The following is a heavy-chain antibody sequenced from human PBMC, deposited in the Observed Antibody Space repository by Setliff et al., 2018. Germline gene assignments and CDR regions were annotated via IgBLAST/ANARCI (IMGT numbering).Heavy chain of an antibody. V-gene: IGHV1-69*13. CDR3: ARGFDVGAPRTDSFDI. D-gene: IGHD1-26*01. J-gene: IGHJ3*02. CDR1: GGNFRSYV. Sequence: SVKVSCKASGGNFRSYVINWVRKAPGQGLEWMGGIIPLFSSPTYAQRFQDRVTITADQSTETVYMEVRSLRFEDTGVYYCARGFDVGAPRTDSFDIWGQGTAVTVSS. CDR2: IIPLFSSP.